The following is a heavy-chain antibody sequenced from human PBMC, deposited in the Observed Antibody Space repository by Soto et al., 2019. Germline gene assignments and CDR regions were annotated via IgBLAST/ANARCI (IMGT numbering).Heavy chain of an antibody. CDR2: IYYSGST. CDR1: GGSISSYY. V-gene: IGHV4-59*01. D-gene: IGHD3-10*01. Sequence: SETLSLTCTVSGGSISSYYWSWIRQPPGKGLEWIGCIYYSGSTNYNPSLKSRVSISVETSKNQFSLKLSSVTAADTAVYYCARVLAGRGYYYYGMDVWGQGTTVTVSS. CDR3: ARVLAGRGYYYYGMDV. J-gene: IGHJ6*02.